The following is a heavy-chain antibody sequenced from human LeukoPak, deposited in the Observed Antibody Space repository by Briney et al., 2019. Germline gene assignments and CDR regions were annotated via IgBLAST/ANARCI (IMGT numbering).Heavy chain of an antibody. CDR1: GFTFSSYW. J-gene: IGHJ4*02. Sequence: GGSLRLSCAASGFTFSSYWMSWVRQAPGKGLEWVANIKQDGSEKYYVDSVKGRFTISRDNAKNSLYLQMNSLRAEDTAVYYCARDPSYSSSWSSFDYWGQGTLVTVSS. V-gene: IGHV3-7*01. CDR3: ARDPSYSSSWSSFDY. CDR2: IKQDGSEK. D-gene: IGHD6-13*01.